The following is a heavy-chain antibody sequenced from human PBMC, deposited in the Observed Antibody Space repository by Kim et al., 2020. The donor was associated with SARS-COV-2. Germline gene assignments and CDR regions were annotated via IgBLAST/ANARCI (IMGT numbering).Heavy chain of an antibody. J-gene: IGHJ4*02. D-gene: IGHD3-3*01. CDR3: VKDRSGDDFWSGYHPLDY. Sequence: GGSLRLSCSASGFTFSSYAMHWVRQAPGKGLEYVSAISSNGGSTYYADSVKGRFTISRDNSKNTLYLQMSSLRAEDTAVYYCVKDRSGDDFWSGYHPLDYWGQGTLVTVSS. V-gene: IGHV3-64D*06. CDR2: ISSNGGST. CDR1: GFTFSSYA.